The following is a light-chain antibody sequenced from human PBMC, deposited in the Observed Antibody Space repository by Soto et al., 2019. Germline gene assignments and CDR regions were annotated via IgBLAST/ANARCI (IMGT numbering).Light chain of an antibody. CDR2: DTT. J-gene: IGLJ1*01. CDR1: TGAVTNGHY. V-gene: IGLV7-46*01. CDR3: AAWDDSLNGYV. Sequence: QAVVTQEPSLTVSPGGTVTLTCGSSTGAVTNGHYPYWFQQKPGQAPRTLIYDTTNRHSWTPARFSGSLLGGKAALTLSGAQPEDEAEYYCAAWDDSLNGYVFGTGTKVTVL.